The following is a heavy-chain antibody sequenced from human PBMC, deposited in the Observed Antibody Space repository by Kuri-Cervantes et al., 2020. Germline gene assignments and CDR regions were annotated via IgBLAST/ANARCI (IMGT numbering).Heavy chain of an antibody. CDR2: IYYSGST. CDR3: ARYYYDSSGPRGDAFDI. D-gene: IGHD3-22*01. V-gene: IGHV4-59*01. Sequence: SETLSLTCTVSGGSISSYYWSWIRQPPGKRLEWIGYIYYSGSTNYNPSLKSRVTISVDTSKNQFSLKLSSVTAADTAVYYCARYYYDSSGPRGDAFDIWGQGTMVTVSS. J-gene: IGHJ3*02. CDR1: GGSISSYY.